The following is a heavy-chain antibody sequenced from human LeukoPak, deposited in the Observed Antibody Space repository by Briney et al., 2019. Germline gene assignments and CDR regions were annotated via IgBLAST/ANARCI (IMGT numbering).Heavy chain of an antibody. CDR3: AKDLLRDRWFGES. D-gene: IGHD3-10*01. Sequence: GGSLRLSCAASGFTFSSYGMHWVRQAPDKGLEWVAFIRYEGSSKYYADSVKGRFTISRDNSKNTLYLQMDSLRPEDTAVYYCAKDLLRDRWFGESWGQGTLVTVSS. CDR1: GFTFSSYG. CDR2: IRYEGSSK. V-gene: IGHV3-30*02. J-gene: IGHJ5*02.